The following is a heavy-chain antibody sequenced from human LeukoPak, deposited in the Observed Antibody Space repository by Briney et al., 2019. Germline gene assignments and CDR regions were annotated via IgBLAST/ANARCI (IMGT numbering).Heavy chain of an antibody. V-gene: IGHV1-69*13. Sequence: SVKVSCKASGGTFSSYAISWVRQAPGQGLEWMGGIIPIFGTANYAQKFQGRVTITADESTSTAYMELSSLRSEDTAVYYCATLPPPRRDGYNYGEQNFDYWGQGTLVTVSS. CDR3: ATLPPPRRDGYNYGEQNFDY. D-gene: IGHD5-24*01. J-gene: IGHJ4*02. CDR1: GGTFSSYA. CDR2: IIPIFGTA.